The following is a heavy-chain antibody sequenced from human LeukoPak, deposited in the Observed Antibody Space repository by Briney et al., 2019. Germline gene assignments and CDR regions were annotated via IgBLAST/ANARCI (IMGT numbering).Heavy chain of an antibody. Sequence: PGGSLRLFCAASGFTFDDYAMHWVRQAPGKGPEWVSGISWNSGSIGYADSVKGRFTISRDNAKNSLYLQMNSLRAEDTALYYCAKDEEWELLAAFDIWGQGTMVTVSS. CDR2: ISWNSGSI. D-gene: IGHD1-26*01. V-gene: IGHV3-9*01. J-gene: IGHJ3*02. CDR1: GFTFDDYA. CDR3: AKDEEWELLAAFDI.